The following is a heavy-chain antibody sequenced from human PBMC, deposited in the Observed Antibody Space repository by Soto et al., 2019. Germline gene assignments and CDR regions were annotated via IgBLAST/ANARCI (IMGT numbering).Heavy chain of an antibody. J-gene: IGHJ5*02. CDR2: IYYSGST. V-gene: IGHV4-30-4*01. CDR1: GGSISSGDYY. D-gene: IGHD6-13*01. Sequence: KPSETLSLTCTVSGGSISSGDYYWGWIRQPPGKGLEWIGYIYYSGSTYYNPSLKSRVTISIDTSENQFSLKVNSVTAADTAVYYCARVGHISSWNPNWFDPWGRGTLVTVSS. CDR3: ARVGHISSWNPNWFDP.